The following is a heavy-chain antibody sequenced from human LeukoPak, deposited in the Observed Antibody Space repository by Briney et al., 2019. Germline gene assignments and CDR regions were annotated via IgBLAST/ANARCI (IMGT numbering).Heavy chain of an antibody. D-gene: IGHD5-18*01. J-gene: IGHJ6*03. CDR2: ISSSSSYI. V-gene: IGHV3-21*01. Sequence: PGGSLRLSCAASGFTFSSYSMNWVRQAPGKGLEWVSSISSSSSYIYYADSVKGRFTISRDNAKNSLYLQMNSLRAEDTAVYYCARTIQRGYYMDVWGKGATVTVSS. CDR1: GFTFSSYS. CDR3: ARTIQRGYYMDV.